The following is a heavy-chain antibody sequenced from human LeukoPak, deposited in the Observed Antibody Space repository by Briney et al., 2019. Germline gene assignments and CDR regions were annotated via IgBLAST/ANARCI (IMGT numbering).Heavy chain of an antibody. Sequence: PSETLSLTCTVSGDSISSGSYYWSWIRQPPGEGLEWIGYIYYSGSTNYNPSLKSRVTFSVDTSKNQFSLKLSSVTAADTAVYYCARLDYGHHDYWGQGTLVTVSP. J-gene: IGHJ4*02. CDR2: IYYSGST. CDR1: GDSISSGSYY. D-gene: IGHD3-16*01. V-gene: IGHV4-61*01. CDR3: ARLDYGHHDY.